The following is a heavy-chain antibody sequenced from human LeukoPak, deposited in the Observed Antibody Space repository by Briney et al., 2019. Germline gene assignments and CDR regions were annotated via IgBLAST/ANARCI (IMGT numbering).Heavy chain of an antibody. D-gene: IGHD6-13*01. V-gene: IGHV1-2*02. J-gene: IGHJ4*02. Sequence: ASVKVSCMASGYTFTGYYMHWVRQAPGQGLEWMGWINPNSGGTNYAQKFQGRVTMTRDTSISTAYMELSRLRSDDTAVYYCAREENSIAAADYWGQGTLVTVSS. CDR3: AREENSIAAADY. CDR2: INPNSGGT. CDR1: GYTFTGYY.